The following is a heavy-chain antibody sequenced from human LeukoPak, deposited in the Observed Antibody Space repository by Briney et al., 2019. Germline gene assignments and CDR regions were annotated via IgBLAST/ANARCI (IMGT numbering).Heavy chain of an antibody. Sequence: PGGSLRLSCAASGFTFSDYYMSWLRQAPGKGLEWVSYISSSGSTIYYADSVKGRFTISRDNSKNTLYLQMNSLRAEDTAVYYCGKERWGYCSSAGCPLFDSWGQGTLITVSS. CDR3: GKERWGYCSSAGCPLFDS. J-gene: IGHJ4*02. V-gene: IGHV3-11*04. CDR1: GFTFSDYY. D-gene: IGHD2-2*01. CDR2: ISSSGSTI.